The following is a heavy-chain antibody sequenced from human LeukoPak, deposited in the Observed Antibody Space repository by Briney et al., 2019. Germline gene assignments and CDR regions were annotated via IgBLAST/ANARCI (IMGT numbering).Heavy chain of an antibody. CDR3: ARDWYSGSYLFDY. CDR1: GYTFTGYY. V-gene: IGHV1-2*02. D-gene: IGHD1-26*01. Sequence: ASVKVSCKASGYTFTGYYMHWVRQAPGQGREWMGWINPNSGGTNYAQKFQGRVTMTRDTSISTAYMELSRLRSDDTAVYYCARDWYSGSYLFDYWGQGTLVTVSS. J-gene: IGHJ4*02. CDR2: INPNSGGT.